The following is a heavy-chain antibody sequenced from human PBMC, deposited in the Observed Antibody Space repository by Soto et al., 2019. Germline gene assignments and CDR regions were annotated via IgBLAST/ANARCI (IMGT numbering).Heavy chain of an antibody. CDR3: AHICSGGSCYSSYDAFDI. Sequence: QITLKESGPTLVKPTQTLTLTCTFSGFSLSTSGVGVGWIRQPPGKALEWLALIYWDDDKRYSPSLKSRLTITKDTSKNQVVLTMTNMDPVDIATYYCAHICSGGSCYSSYDAFDIWGQGTMVTVSS. D-gene: IGHD2-15*01. V-gene: IGHV2-5*02. J-gene: IGHJ3*02. CDR1: GFSLSTSGVG. CDR2: IYWDDDK.